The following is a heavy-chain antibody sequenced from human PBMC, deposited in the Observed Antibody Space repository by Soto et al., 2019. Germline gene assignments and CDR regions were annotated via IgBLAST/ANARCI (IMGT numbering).Heavy chain of an antibody. Sequence: PGGSLRLSCAASGFTFSSYAMSWVRQAPGKGLEWVSAISGSGGSTYYADSVKGRFTISRDNSKNTLYLQMNSLRAEDTAVYYCARLLRGYNYGSSDYYYYMDVWGKGTTVTVSS. CDR2: ISGSGGST. CDR3: ARLLRGYNYGSSDYYYYMDV. CDR1: GFTFSSYA. V-gene: IGHV3-23*01. D-gene: IGHD5-18*01. J-gene: IGHJ6*03.